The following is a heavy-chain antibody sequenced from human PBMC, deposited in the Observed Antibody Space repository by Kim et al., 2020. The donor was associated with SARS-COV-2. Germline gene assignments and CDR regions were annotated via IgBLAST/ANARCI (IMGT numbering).Heavy chain of an antibody. CDR3: SMWLGEHFDH. CDR2: T. J-gene: IGHJ4*03. Sequence: TRYAESVKGSITISRDDSRHTVHLQMDSLRADDTALYYCSMWLGEHFDHWGRGALVTVSS. D-gene: IGHD3-10*01. V-gene: IGHV3-23*01.